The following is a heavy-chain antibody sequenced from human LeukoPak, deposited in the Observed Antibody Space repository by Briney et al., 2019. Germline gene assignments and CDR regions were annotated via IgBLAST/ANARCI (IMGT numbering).Heavy chain of an antibody. CDR1: AASISSSSHH. CDR2: IYYGQTI. J-gene: IGHJ3*02. Sequence: SETLSLTCTISAASISSSSHHWGWIRQSPGKGLEWIGSIYYGQTIYYNPSLNSRVTISVVTSKDQFTLQLNSVTAADTAVYYCARSYYYAYDIWGQGTMVTVSS. CDR3: ARSYYYAYDI. D-gene: IGHD3-10*01. V-gene: IGHV4-39*01.